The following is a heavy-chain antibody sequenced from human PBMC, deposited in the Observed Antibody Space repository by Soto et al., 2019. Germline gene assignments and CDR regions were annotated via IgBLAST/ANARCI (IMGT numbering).Heavy chain of an antibody. CDR3: ARDEYYYDRSGYYFVYYGMDV. CDR2: IIPIFGTA. Sequence: SVKVSCKASGGTFSSYAISWVRQAPGQGLEWMGGIIPIFGTANYAQKFQGRVTITADESTSTAYMELSSLRSEDTAVYYCARDEYYYDRSGYYFVYYGMDVWGQGTTVTVSS. V-gene: IGHV1-69*13. J-gene: IGHJ6*02. CDR1: GGTFSSYA. D-gene: IGHD3-22*01.